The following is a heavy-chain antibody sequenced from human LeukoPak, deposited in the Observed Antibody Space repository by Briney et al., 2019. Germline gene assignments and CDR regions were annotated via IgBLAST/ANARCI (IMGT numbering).Heavy chain of an antibody. CDR1: GFTFSNYA. D-gene: IGHD1-26*01. CDR2: ISGSGGNT. CDR3: AKGMYSANYGYYFDY. Sequence: GGSLRLSCAASGFTFSNYALSWVRQAPGKGLEWVSSISGSGGNTYYADSVKGRFTISRDNSKNTLYLQMNGLRAEDTAIYSCAKGMYSANYGYYFDYWGQGTLVTVSS. J-gene: IGHJ4*02. V-gene: IGHV3-23*01.